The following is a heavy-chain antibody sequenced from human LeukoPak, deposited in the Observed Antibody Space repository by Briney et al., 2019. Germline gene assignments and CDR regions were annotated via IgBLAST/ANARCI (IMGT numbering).Heavy chain of an antibody. CDR2: ISSNGGST. CDR3: ARAERVVGATTYFYFDY. Sequence: GGSLRLSCAASGFTFSSYAMHWVRQAPGKGLEYVSAISSNGGSTYYANSVKGGFTISRDNSKNTLYLQMGSLRAEDMAVYYCARAERVVGATTYFYFDYWGQGTLVTVSS. D-gene: IGHD1-26*01. CDR1: GFTFSSYA. J-gene: IGHJ4*02. V-gene: IGHV3-64*01.